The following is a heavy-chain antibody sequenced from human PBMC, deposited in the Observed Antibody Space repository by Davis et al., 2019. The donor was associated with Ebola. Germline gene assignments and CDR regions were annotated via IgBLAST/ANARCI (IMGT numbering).Heavy chain of an antibody. J-gene: IGHJ4*02. CDR1: GYIFNNFY. V-gene: IGHV1-2*02. D-gene: IGHD5-12*01. Sequence: ASVKVSCKASGYIFNNFYIHWVRQAPGQGLEWMGWINPNNAATNYAQNFQGRVTMTRDTSISTAYMELSRLRSDDTAVYYCARDLGVATTFDYWGQGTLVTVSS. CDR2: INPNNAAT. CDR3: ARDLGVATTFDY.